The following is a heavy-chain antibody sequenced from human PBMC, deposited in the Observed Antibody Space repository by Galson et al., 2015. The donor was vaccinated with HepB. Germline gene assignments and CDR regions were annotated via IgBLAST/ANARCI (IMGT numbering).Heavy chain of an antibody. D-gene: IGHD2-2*01. J-gene: IGHJ4*02. CDR1: GFTFSSYG. CDR3: ARDSPGEELVGDY. CDR2: IWYDGSDK. V-gene: IGHV3-33*01. Sequence: SLRLSCAASGFTFSSYGMHWVRQAPGKGLEWVALIWYDGSDKYYADSVKGRFTISRDNSKNTLYLQMNSLRAEDTAVYYCARDSPGEELVGDYWGQGTLVTVSS.